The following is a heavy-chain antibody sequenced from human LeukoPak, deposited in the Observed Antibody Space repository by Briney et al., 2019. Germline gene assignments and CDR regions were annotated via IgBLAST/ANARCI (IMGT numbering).Heavy chain of an antibody. CDR1: GYSFTSYW. Sequence: GESLKISCKGSGYSFTSYWIGLVRPMPGKGLEWMGIIYPGDYDTRYSPSFQGQVTISADKSISTAYLQWSSLKASDTAMYYYARCIAAADWFDPWGQGTLVTVSS. D-gene: IGHD6-13*01. V-gene: IGHV5-51*01. CDR2: IYPGDYDT. J-gene: IGHJ5*02. CDR3: ARCIAAADWFDP.